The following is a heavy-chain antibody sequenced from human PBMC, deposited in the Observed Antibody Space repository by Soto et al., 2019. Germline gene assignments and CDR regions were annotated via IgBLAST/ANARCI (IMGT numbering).Heavy chain of an antibody. CDR3: AKDSSSSAIYTGRFES. CDR1: GFTFSSYA. Sequence: QVQLVESGGGVVQPGRSLRLSCAASGFTFSSYAMHWVRQAPGKGLEWVALIAYGGSNKYYADSVKGRFTISRDNSKNTLFLQMNSLRAEDTAVYYCAKDSSSSAIYTGRFESWGQGTLVTVSS. CDR2: IAYGGSNK. V-gene: IGHV3-30*04. J-gene: IGHJ4*02. D-gene: IGHD1-26*01.